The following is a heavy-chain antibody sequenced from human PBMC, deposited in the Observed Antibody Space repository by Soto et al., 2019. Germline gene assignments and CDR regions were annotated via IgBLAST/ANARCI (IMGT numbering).Heavy chain of an antibody. D-gene: IGHD1-26*01. Sequence: EVQLVESGGGLVKPGGSLRLSCAASGFTFSSYSMNWVRQAPGKGLEWVSSTSSSTGYIDYADSVKGRFTISRDNAKNSLYLQMNSLRAEDTAVYYCARMRGSYDFDYWGQGTLVTVSS. V-gene: IGHV3-21*01. CDR1: GFTFSSYS. J-gene: IGHJ4*02. CDR2: TSSSTGYI. CDR3: ARMRGSYDFDY.